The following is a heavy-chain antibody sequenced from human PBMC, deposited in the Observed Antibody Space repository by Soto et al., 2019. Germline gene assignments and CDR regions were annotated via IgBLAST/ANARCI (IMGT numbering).Heavy chain of an antibody. V-gene: IGHV5-51*01. CDR2: IYPGDSDT. D-gene: IGHD7-27*01. Sequence: PGESLKISCKGSGYSFTSYWIGRVRQMPGKGLEWMGIIYPGDSDTRYSPSFQGQVTISADKSISTAYLQWSSLKASDTAMYYCARPAWGRPYDYYGMDVWGQGTTVTVSS. J-gene: IGHJ6*02. CDR3: ARPAWGRPYDYYGMDV. CDR1: GYSFTSYW.